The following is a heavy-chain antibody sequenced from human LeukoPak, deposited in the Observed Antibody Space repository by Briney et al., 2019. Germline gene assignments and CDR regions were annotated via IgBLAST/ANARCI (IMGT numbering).Heavy chain of an antibody. D-gene: IGHD5-18*01. Sequence: TGGSLRLSCVASGFIFHNYWMSWVRQAPGKGLEWVANIKQLESEKYYVDSVKGRFTISRDNAKNSLYLQMNSLRAEDTAVYYYTRGGSGYSYGPSHYWGQGTLVTVSS. CDR1: GFIFHNYW. CDR3: TRGGSGYSYGPSHY. J-gene: IGHJ4*02. V-gene: IGHV3-7*03. CDR2: IKQLESEK.